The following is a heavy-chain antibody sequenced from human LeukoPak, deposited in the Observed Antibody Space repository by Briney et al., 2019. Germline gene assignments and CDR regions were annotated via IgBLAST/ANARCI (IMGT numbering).Heavy chain of an antibody. D-gene: IGHD2-15*01. J-gene: IGHJ6*02. CDR3: VRGYSFGPYGMDV. CDR2: IYSGDRT. CDR1: GFTVSNNY. V-gene: IGHV3-53*05. Sequence: GGSLRLSCAASGFTVSNNYMTWVRQAPGKGLEWVSVIYSGDRTNYADSVKGRFTISRDNSKNTLYLQMSSLRAEDTAVYFCVRGYSFGPYGMDVWGQGTTVTVSS.